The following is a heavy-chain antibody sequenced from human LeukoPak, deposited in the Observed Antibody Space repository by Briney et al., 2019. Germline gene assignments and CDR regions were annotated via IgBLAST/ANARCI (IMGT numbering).Heavy chain of an antibody. Sequence: SETLSLTCTVSGGSISGYFWTWIRQPAGEGLEWIGRIYTSGSTNYNPSLKSRVTMSVDTSKNQFSLKLSSVTAADTAVYYCARSTIFGVVPDYWGQGTLVTVSS. CDR2: IYTSGST. V-gene: IGHV4-4*07. CDR3: ARSTIFGVVPDY. J-gene: IGHJ4*02. D-gene: IGHD3-3*01. CDR1: GGSISGYF.